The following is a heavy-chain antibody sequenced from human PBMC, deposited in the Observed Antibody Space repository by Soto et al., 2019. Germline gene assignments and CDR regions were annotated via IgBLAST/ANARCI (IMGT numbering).Heavy chain of an antibody. Sequence: GGSLRLSCAASGFTFDDYAMHWVRQAPGKGLEWVSGISWNSGSIGYADSVKGRFTISRDNAKNSLYLQMNSLRAEDTALYYCAKEFMITFGGVIGGGYYGMDVWGQGTTVTVS. CDR2: ISWNSGSI. CDR1: GFTFDDYA. V-gene: IGHV3-9*01. CDR3: AKEFMITFGGVIGGGYYGMDV. D-gene: IGHD3-16*01. J-gene: IGHJ6*02.